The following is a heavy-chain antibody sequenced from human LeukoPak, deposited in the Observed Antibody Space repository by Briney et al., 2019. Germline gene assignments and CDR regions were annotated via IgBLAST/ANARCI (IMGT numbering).Heavy chain of an antibody. D-gene: IGHD6-13*01. CDR1: GFTFSSYA. J-gene: IGHJ4*02. CDR2: ISYDGSNK. CDR3: ARQKGGFRAAAGGRGPTDY. V-gene: IGHV3-30-3*01. Sequence: GGSLRLSCAASGFTFSSYAMHWVRQAPGKGLEWVAVISYDGSNKYYADSVKGRFTISRDNSKNTLYLQMNSLRAEDTAVYYCARQKGGFRAAAGGRGPTDYWGQGTLVTVSS.